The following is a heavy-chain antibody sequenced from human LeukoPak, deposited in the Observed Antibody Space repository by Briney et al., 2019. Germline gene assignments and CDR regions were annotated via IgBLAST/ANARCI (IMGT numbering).Heavy chain of an antibody. V-gene: IGHV4-4*07. CDR3: ARVLNYYDSSGCVDY. D-gene: IGHD3-22*01. J-gene: IGHJ4*02. CDR2: IYTSGST. CDR1: GGSISSYY. Sequence: SETLSLTCTVSGGSISSYYWSWIRQPAGKGLEWIGRIYTSGSTYYNPSLKSRVTISVDTSKNQFSLKLSSVTAADTAVYYCARVLNYYDSSGCVDYWGQGTLVTVSS.